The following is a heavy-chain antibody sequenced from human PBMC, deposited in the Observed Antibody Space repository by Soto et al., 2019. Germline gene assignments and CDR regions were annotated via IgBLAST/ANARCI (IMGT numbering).Heavy chain of an antibody. V-gene: IGHV3-7*01. D-gene: IGHD3-3*01. CDR1: GFTFSSYW. CDR2: IKQDGSEK. CDR3: ARDGRDFWSGYFTGYYYMDV. Sequence: EVQLVESGGGLVQPGGSLRLSCAASGFTFSSYWMSWVRQAPGKGLEWVANIKQDGSEKYYVDSVKGRFTISRDNAKNSLYLQMNSLRAEDTAVYYCARDGRDFWSGYFTGYYYMDVLGKGTTVTVSS. J-gene: IGHJ6*03.